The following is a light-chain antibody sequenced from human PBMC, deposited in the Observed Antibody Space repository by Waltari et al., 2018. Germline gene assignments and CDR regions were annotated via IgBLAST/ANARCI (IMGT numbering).Light chain of an antibody. CDR2: DVS. J-gene: IGLJ2*01. CDR1: SSAVGGYNY. CDR3: SSYTSSSTQV. V-gene: IGLV2-14*01. Sequence: QSALTQPASVSGSPGQSITISCTGTSSAVGGYNYVSWYQQHPGNAPKLMIYDVSNRPSGVSNRFSGSKSGNTASLTISGLQAEDEADYYCSSYTSSSTQVFGGGTKLTVL.